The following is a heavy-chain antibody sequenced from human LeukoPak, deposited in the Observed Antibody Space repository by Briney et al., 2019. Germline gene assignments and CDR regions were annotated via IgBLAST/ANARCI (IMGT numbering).Heavy chain of an antibody. D-gene: IGHD4-11*01. Sequence: PGGSLRLSCAASGFIFSHYGMHWVRQAPGKGLEWVAVIWSDGNNRFYAGSVKGRFTISRDNAQNTVFLQMNSLRGEDTAVYYCARDAQRGFDYSNSLRYWGHGILVTVSS. CDR2: IWSDGNNR. V-gene: IGHV3-33*01. CDR3: ARDAQRGFDYSNSLRY. CDR1: GFIFSHYG. J-gene: IGHJ4*01.